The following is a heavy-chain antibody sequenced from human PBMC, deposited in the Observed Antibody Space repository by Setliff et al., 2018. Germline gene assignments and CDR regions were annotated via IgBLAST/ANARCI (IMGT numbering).Heavy chain of an antibody. J-gene: IGHJ6*03. CDR2: TIPNFGTT. V-gene: IGHV1-69*05. D-gene: IGHD5-18*01. Sequence: SVKVSCKASGGTFSSYGISWVRQAPGQGLEWLGGTIPNFGTTNYAQEFQGRVTIITDESTSTAYMELSSLTSDDTAVYYCAREGVDTRSSTDYRYYMDVWGKGTTVTVSS. CDR3: AREGVDTRSSTDYRYYMDV. CDR1: GGTFSSYG.